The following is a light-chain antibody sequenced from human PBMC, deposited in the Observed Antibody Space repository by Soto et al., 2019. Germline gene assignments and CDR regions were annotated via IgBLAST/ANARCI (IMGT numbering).Light chain of an antibody. CDR2: DAS. CDR3: QQYEILPPT. Sequence: DIQMTQSPSSLSASVGDRVTITCQASQDISNYLNWYQQKPGKAPKFLINDASKLETGVPSRFSGSGSGTDFTFTISSLQPEDIATYYCQQYEILPPTFGHGTKLEIK. V-gene: IGKV1-33*01. J-gene: IGKJ2*01. CDR1: QDISNY.